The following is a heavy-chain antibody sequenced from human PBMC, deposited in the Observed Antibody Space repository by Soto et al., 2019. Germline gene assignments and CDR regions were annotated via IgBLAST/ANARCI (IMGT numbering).Heavy chain of an antibody. V-gene: IGHV1-46*01. Sequence: GASVKVSCKSPRDTFTSYYINWVRQAPGQGLEWMGVINPHGGSTAYAQKFKGRVTLTRDTSASTVYMEVSSLRVEDTAVYYCTVEQQEWGQGTLVTVSS. CDR1: RDTFTSYY. J-gene: IGHJ4*02. CDR2: INPHGGST. CDR3: TVEQQE.